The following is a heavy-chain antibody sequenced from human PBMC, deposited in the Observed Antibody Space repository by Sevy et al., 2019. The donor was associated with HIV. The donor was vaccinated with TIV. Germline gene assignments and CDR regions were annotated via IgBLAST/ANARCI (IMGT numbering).Heavy chain of an antibody. CDR1: GYTFTTYA. CDR2: ITAGNGNT. CDR3: ARDYCGSGSYYISNWFDP. V-gene: IGHV1-3*01. J-gene: IGHJ5*02. Sequence: ASVKVSCKTSGYTFTTYAIHWVRQAPGQRLEWMGWITAGNGNTKCSQNFQGRVTITRHTSAGTGYMELSSLRVEDTAVYYCARDYCGSGSYYISNWFDPWGQGTLVTVSS. D-gene: IGHD3-10*01.